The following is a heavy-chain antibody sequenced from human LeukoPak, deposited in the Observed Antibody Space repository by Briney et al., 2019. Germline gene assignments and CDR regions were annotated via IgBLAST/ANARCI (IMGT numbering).Heavy chain of an antibody. J-gene: IGHJ5*02. Sequence: SETLSLTCAVSGGSISSGGYSWSWIRQPPGKGLEWIGYIYHSGSTYYNPSLKSRVTISVDRSKNQFSLKLSSVTAADTAVYYCARAPGYYCGSGSYSWFDPWGQGTLVTVSS. CDR1: GGSISSGGYS. CDR3: ARAPGYYCGSGSYSWFDP. CDR2: IYHSGST. D-gene: IGHD3-10*01. V-gene: IGHV4-30-2*01.